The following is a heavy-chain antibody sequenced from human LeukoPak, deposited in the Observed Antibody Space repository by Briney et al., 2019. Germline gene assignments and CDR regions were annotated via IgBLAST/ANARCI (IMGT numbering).Heavy chain of an antibody. CDR1: GYTFTSYA. CDR3: ARDAAMGATRAFDI. D-gene: IGHD1-26*01. V-gene: IGHV1-3*01. Sequence: ASVKVSCKASGYTFTSYAIHWVRQAPGQRLEWMGWINAGTGNRKYSQKFQGRVTITRDTSASTAYMELSSLRSEDTAVYYCARDAAMGATRAFDIWGQGTMVTVSS. J-gene: IGHJ3*02. CDR2: INAGTGNR.